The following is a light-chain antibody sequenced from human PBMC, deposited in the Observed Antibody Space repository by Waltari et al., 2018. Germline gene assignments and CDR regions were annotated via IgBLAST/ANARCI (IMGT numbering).Light chain of an antibody. J-gene: IGKJ4*01. CDR3: QQSYGPLT. CDR2: AAS. CDR1: KSISTY. V-gene: IGKV1-39*01. Sequence: DFQMTQSPSSLSASVGDRGTITCRASKSISTYLNWYQQKPGKAPNLLIYAASSLQSGVPSRFSGSGSGTDFTLTISSLQPEDFATYYCQQSYGPLTFGGGTKVEIK.